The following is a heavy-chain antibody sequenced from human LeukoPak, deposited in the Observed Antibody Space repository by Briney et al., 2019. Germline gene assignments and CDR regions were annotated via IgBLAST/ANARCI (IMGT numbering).Heavy chain of an antibody. J-gene: IGHJ4*02. V-gene: IGHV4-4*07. CDR2: IYISGST. CDR3: ARDAYYYGSGSYPFDY. Sequence: PSETLSLTCTVSGGSISSYYWSWIRQPPGKGLEWIGRIYISGSTNYNPSLKSRVTMSVDASKNQFSLKLSSVTAADTAVYYCARDAYYYGSGSYPFDYWGQGTLVTVSS. D-gene: IGHD3-10*01. CDR1: GGSISSYY.